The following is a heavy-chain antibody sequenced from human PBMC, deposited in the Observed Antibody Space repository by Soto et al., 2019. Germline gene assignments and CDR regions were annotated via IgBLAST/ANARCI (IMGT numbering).Heavy chain of an antibody. CDR2: IYYSGST. V-gene: IGHV4-39*01. CDR1: GGSISSSSYY. D-gene: IGHD2-8*01. J-gene: IGHJ6*03. CDR3: ARHASGYCTNGVCYTDYYYYYMDV. Sequence: SETLSLTCTVSGGSISSSSYYWGWIRQPPGKGLEWIGSIYYSGSTYYNPSLKSRVTISVDTSKNQFSLKLSSVTAADTAVYYCARHASGYCTNGVCYTDYYYYYMDVWGKRTTVTVSS.